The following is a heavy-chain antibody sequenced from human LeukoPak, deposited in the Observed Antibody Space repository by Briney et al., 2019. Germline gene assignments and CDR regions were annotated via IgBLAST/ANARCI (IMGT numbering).Heavy chain of an antibody. CDR3: ARHSHGFYYFDY. J-gene: IGHJ4*02. Sequence: PSETLSLTCSVSGGSISSSSYYWGWIRQPPGKGLEWIGSFHYSGSTYYNPSLKSRVTISVNMSKNQFSLKLSSVTAADTAVYYCARHSHGFYYFDYWGQGTLVTVSS. CDR2: FHYSGST. V-gene: IGHV4-39*01. CDR1: GGSISSSSYY.